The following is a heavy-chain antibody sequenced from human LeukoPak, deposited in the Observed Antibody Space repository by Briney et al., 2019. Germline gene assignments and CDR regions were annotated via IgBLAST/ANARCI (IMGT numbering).Heavy chain of an antibody. D-gene: IGHD1-26*01. CDR3: ARDLTTTSNWEFDY. V-gene: IGHV1-2*06. CDR1: GYTFTGYY. CDR2: INPNSGGT. Sequence: GASVKASCMASGYTFTGYYMHWVRQAPGQGLEWMGRINPNSGGTNYAQKFQGRVTMTRDTSISTAYMELSRLRSDDTAVYYCARDLTTTSNWEFDYWGQGTLVIVSS. J-gene: IGHJ4*02.